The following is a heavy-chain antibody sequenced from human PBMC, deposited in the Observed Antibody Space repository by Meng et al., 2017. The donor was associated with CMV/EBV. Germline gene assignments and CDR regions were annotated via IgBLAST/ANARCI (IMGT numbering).Heavy chain of an antibody. V-gene: IGHV4-30-4*08. CDR1: GRSIRSGHYY. J-gene: IGHJ4*02. D-gene: IGHD3-22*01. CDR2: IYYSGTT. CDR3: ARLSGSGTTSTGYHYAFDS. Sequence: QLQLQESGPGCVNPFPTLSLTCSVFGRSIRSGHYYWSWIRQPPGKGLEWIGYIYYSGTTYYIPSLESRVTISVDTSKNQFSLNLSSVTAADTAVYYCARLSGSGTTSTGYHYAFDSWGQGTLVTVSS.